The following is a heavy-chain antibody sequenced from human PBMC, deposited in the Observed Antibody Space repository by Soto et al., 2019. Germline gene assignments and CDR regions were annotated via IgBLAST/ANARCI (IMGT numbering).Heavy chain of an antibody. D-gene: IGHD5-12*01. Sequence: GGSLRLSCAASGFTFDDHAMHCVRQAPGKGLEWVSVISWESGTIGFAASVKGRFTISRDNAKNSLYLKMNSLRAEDTALYYCSREAPYPQGKWLNLDLWGQGTLVTVSS. CDR2: ISWESGTI. J-gene: IGHJ5*02. V-gene: IGHV3-9*01. CDR3: SREAPYPQGKWLNLDL. CDR1: GFTFDDHA.